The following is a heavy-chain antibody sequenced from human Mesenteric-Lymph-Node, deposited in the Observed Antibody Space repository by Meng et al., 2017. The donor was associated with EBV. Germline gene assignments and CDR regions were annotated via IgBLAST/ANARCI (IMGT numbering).Heavy chain of an antibody. D-gene: IGHD3-22*01. V-gene: IGHV6-1*01. CDR3: AGEWVYYDRGGYYDY. Sequence: QAQRQQSGPVLVKPSQTLSLTSAISGDRVSSNSAAWNWIRQSPSRGLEWLGRTYYRSKWYNGYAVSVKSRITINPDTSKNQFSLRLSSVTAADTAVYYCAGEWVYYDRGGYYDYWGQGTLVTVSS. CDR1: GDRVSSNSAA. CDR2: TYYRSKWYN. J-gene: IGHJ4*02.